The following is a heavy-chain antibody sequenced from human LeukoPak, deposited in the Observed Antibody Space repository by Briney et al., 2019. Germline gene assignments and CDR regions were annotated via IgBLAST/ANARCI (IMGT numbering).Heavy chain of an antibody. CDR3: ARRYSYDY. J-gene: IGHJ4*02. D-gene: IGHD2-15*01. V-gene: IGHV3-7*03. CDR1: GFTFSNYW. CDR2: IQQHGSET. Sequence: TGGSLRLSCEGSGFTFSNYWMSWVRQAPGKGLEWVANIQQHGSETYYGDSVKGRFTISRDNAKNSLYLQMNSLRAEDTAVYYCARRYSYDYWGQGTLVTVSS.